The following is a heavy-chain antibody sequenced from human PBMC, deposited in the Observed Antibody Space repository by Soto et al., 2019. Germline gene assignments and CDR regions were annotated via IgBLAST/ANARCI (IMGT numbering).Heavy chain of an antibody. D-gene: IGHD3-22*01. V-gene: IGHV4-34*01. CDR2: INHSGGT. CDR1: GGSFSAYY. J-gene: IGHJ4*02. Sequence: ASETLSLTCAVYGGSFSAYYWSWIRQPPGKGLEWIGEINHSGGTSYNPSLKSRVTISVDTSKSQFSLKLTSVTAADRAVYYCARGSVDTADSSGFYEYRGQGTPVTVSS. CDR3: ARGSVDTADSSGFYEY.